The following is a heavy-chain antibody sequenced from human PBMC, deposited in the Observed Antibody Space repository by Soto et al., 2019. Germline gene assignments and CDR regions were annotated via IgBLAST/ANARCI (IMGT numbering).Heavy chain of an antibody. CDR3: AKDRRRFWSGYYFDY. J-gene: IGHJ4*02. CDR2: ISGSGGST. Sequence: GGSLRLSCAASGFTFSSYAMSWVRQAPGKGLEWVSAISGSGGSTYYADSVKGRFTISRDNSKNTLYLQMNSLRAEDTAVYYCAKDRRRFWSGYYFDYWGQGTLVTVSS. CDR1: GFTFSSYA. D-gene: IGHD3-3*01. V-gene: IGHV3-23*01.